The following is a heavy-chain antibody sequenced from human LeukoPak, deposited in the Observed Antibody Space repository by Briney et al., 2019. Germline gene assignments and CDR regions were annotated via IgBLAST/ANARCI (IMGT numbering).Heavy chain of an antibody. CDR1: GGSISSYY. CDR2: IYYSGST. V-gene: IGHV4-59*01. CDR3: ARVGGDSGYYYYFDY. J-gene: IGHJ4*02. D-gene: IGHD3-22*01. Sequence: SETLSLTCTVSGGSISSYYWSWIRQPPGKGLEWIGFIYYSGSTNYNPSLKSRVTISVNTSKNQFSLKLSSVSAADTAVYYCARVGGDSGYYYYFDYWGQGTLVTVSS.